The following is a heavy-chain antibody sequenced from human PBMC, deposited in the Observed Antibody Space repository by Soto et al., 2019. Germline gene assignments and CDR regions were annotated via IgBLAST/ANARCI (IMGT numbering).Heavy chain of an antibody. CDR3: AREVAAAANWFDP. CDR2: IYYSGST. J-gene: IGHJ5*02. Sequence: PSQTLSFTWTLGGGSISNYYWSWIRQPPGKGLEWIGYIYYSGSTNYNPSLKSRVTISVDTSKNQFSLKLSSVTAADTAVYYCAREVAAAANWFDPWGQGTLATVS. V-gene: IGHV4-59*01. CDR1: GGSISNYY. D-gene: IGHD6-13*01.